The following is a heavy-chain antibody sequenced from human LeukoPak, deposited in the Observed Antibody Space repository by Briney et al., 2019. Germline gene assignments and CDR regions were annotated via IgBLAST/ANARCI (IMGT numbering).Heavy chain of an antibody. Sequence: SGGSLRLSCAASGFTFSSYSMNWVRQAPGKGLEWVSSISSSSSYIYYADSVKGRFTISRDNAKNSLYLQMNSLRAEDTAVYYCARAYTDYYDSSGYLGYYYYMDVWGKGTTVTVSS. CDR1: GFTFSSYS. D-gene: IGHD3-22*01. J-gene: IGHJ6*03. V-gene: IGHV3-21*01. CDR3: ARAYTDYYDSSGYLGYYYYMDV. CDR2: ISSSSSYI.